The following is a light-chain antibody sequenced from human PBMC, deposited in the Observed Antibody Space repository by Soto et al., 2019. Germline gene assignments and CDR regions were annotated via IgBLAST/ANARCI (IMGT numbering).Light chain of an antibody. Sequence: EIVLTQSPATLSLSPGERATLSCRASRSVGNNLAWYQKKPGQAPGLLIYAASTRATGIPARFSGSGSGTDFTLTISSLEPEDYAVYYCQQHADWPLTFGGGTKVDNK. V-gene: IGKV3-11*01. CDR3: QQHADWPLT. CDR1: RSVGNN. J-gene: IGKJ4*01. CDR2: AAS.